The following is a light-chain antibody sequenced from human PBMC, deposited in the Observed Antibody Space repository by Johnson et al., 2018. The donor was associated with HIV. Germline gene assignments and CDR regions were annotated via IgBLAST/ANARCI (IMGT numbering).Light chain of an antibody. V-gene: IGLV1-51*02. CDR2: ENN. CDR1: SSNIGNNY. Sequence: QSVLTQPPSVSAAPGQKVTISCSGSSSNIGNNYVSWYRHFPGTAPKLLIYENNERPSGIPDRFSASKSGTSATLGITGLQTGDEGDYYCGTWHTSLSGGGVFGTGTKVTVL. CDR3: GTWHTSLSGGGV. J-gene: IGLJ1*01.